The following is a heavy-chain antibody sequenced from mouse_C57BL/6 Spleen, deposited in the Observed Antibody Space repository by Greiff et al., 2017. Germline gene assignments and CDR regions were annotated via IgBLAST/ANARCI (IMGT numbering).Heavy chain of an antibody. J-gene: IGHJ1*03. CDR2: INPSSGYT. V-gene: IGHV1-7*01. Sequence: QVQLKQSGAELAKPGASVKLSCKASGYTFTSYWMHWVKQRPGQGLEWIGYINPSSGYTKYNQKFKNKATLTVDKSSSTAYMQLSSLTYEASAVSFCASGGFGRSPSCFDVWGTGTTVTVSS. D-gene: IGHD1-1*01. CDR3: ASGGFGRSPSCFDV. CDR1: GYTFTSYW.